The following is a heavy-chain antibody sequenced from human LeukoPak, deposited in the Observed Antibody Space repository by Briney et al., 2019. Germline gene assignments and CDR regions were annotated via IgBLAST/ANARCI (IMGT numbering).Heavy chain of an antibody. J-gene: IGHJ5*02. Sequence: PETLSLTCSVSGDSISSSGFHWGWVRQPPGKGLEWIGSIYSGGNTYDNPSLKSRVTLSVDTSKNQFSLRLSSVTASDTAVYYCARHQTSTWYGDGWFDPWGQGTLVTVSS. D-gene: IGHD6-13*01. V-gene: IGHV4-39*01. CDR1: GDSISSSGFH. CDR2: IYSGGNT. CDR3: ARHQTSTWYGDGWFDP.